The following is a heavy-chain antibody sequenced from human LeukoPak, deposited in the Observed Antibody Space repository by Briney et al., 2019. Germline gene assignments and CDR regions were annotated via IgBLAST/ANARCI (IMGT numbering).Heavy chain of an antibody. J-gene: IGHJ4*02. CDR3: ATYYYGSGSYYTGFYFDY. D-gene: IGHD3-10*01. V-gene: IGHV4-39*01. CDR2: IYYSGST. CDR1: VGSISSSSYY. Sequence: SETLSLTGTVSVGSISSSSYYWGWIRHPPGKGLEWIGSIYYSGSTYYNPSLKSRFTISVDTSKNQFSLKLSSVTAADTAVYYCATYYYGSGSYYTGFYFDYWGQGTLVTVSS.